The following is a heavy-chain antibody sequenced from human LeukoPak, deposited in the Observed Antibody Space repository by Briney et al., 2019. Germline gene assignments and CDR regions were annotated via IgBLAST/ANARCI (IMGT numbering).Heavy chain of an antibody. CDR2: INWNGGST. CDR1: GFTFDDYG. Sequence: GGSLRLSCAASGFTFDDYGMSWVRQAPGKGLEWVSGINWNGGSTGYADSVKGRFTISKDTSRATLYLQMNSLRTDDTAVYYCAKDLMRDRWFGESWGQGTLVTVSS. CDR3: AKDLMRDRWFGES. V-gene: IGHV3-20*04. D-gene: IGHD3-10*01. J-gene: IGHJ5*02.